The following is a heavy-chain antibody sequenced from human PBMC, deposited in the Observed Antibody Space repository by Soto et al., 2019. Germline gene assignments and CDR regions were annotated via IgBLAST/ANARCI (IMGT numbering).Heavy chain of an antibody. D-gene: IGHD6-19*01. V-gene: IGHV1-69*13. CDR3: ARRIAVAGTENYYYYGMDV. CDR1: GGTFTNYA. J-gene: IGHJ6*02. CDR2: IIPIFGTP. Sequence: SVKVSCKASGGTFTNYAFSWVRQAPGQGLEWMGGIIPIFGTPDYAQKFQGRVTITADESTRTASMELSSLRSEDTAVYYCARRIAVAGTENYYYYGMDVWGQGTTVTVSS.